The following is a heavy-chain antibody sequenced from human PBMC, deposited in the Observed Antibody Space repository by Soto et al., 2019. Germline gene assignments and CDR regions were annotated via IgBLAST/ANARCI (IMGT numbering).Heavy chain of an antibody. J-gene: IGHJ4*02. CDR2: VYYSGST. CDR3: AGHQYYYDSSGYTLDY. V-gene: IGHV4-39*01. Sequence: SETLSLTCTVSVGSISSSTYYWVWIRQPPGKGLEWIGSVYYSGSTYYNPSLKSRVTISVDTSNNQFSLKLNSVTAADTAVYYCAGHQYYYDSSGYTLDYWGQGTLVTVSS. D-gene: IGHD3-22*01. CDR1: VGSISSSTYY.